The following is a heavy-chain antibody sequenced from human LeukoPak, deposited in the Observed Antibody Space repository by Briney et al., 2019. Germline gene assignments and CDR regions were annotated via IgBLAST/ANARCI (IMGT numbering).Heavy chain of an antibody. V-gene: IGHV4-59*08. J-gene: IGHJ3*02. CDR2: IYYSGST. CDR1: GGSISSYY. Sequence: PSETLSLTCTVSGGSISSYYWSWIRQPPGKGLEWIGYIYYSGSTNYNPSLKSRVTISVDTSKNQFSLKLSSVTAADTAVYYCARHEVLRYSLGAFDIWGQGTMVTVSS. D-gene: IGHD3-9*01. CDR3: ARHEVLRYSLGAFDI.